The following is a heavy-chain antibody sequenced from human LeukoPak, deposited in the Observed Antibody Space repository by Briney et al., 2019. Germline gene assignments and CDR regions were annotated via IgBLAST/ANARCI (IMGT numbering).Heavy chain of an antibody. Sequence: GGSLRLSCAASGFTFSDYYMSWIRQAPGKGLEWVSGINWNGGSTGYADSVKGRFTISRDNAKNSLYLQMNSLRAEDTALYYCARVRYYDSSGGVDYWGQGILVTVSS. J-gene: IGHJ4*02. CDR2: INWNGGST. CDR1: GFTFSDYY. D-gene: IGHD3-22*01. CDR3: ARVRYYDSSGGVDY. V-gene: IGHV3-20*04.